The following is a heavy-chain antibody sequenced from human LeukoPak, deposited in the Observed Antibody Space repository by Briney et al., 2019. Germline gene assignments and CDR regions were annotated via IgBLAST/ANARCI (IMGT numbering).Heavy chain of an antibody. D-gene: IGHD5-18*01. CDR1: GFTFSSYW. V-gene: IGHV3-74*01. CDR3: ARDYGYSYGHDFDY. J-gene: IGHJ4*02. Sequence: GGSLRLSCAASGFTFSSYWMHWVRQAPGKGLVWVSRINSDGSSTSYADSVKGRFTVSRDNAKNTLYLQMDSLRAEDTAVYYCARDYGYSYGHDFDYWGQGTLVTVSS. CDR2: INSDGSST.